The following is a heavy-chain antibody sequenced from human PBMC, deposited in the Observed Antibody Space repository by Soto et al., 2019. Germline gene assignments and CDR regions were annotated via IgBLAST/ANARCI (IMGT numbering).Heavy chain of an antibody. V-gene: IGHV4-31*03. CDR2: IYYSGST. J-gene: IGHJ1*01. CDR3: ARGLDDSSGYFRPEYFQH. D-gene: IGHD3-22*01. CDR1: GGSISSGGYY. Sequence: PSETLSLTCTVSGGSISSGGYYWSWIRQHPGKGLEWIGYIYYSGSTYYNSSLKSRVTISVDTSKNQFSLKLSSVTAADTAVYYCARGLDDSSGYFRPEYFQHWGQGTLVTVSS.